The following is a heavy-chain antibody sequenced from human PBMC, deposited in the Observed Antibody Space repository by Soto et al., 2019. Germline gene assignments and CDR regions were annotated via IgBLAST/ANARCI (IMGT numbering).Heavy chain of an antibody. V-gene: IGHV3-30*18. D-gene: IGHD2-15*01. Sequence: QVHLVESGGGLVQPGRSLRLSCEASGLTFSNYGMHWVRQAPGKGQEWVAIISNAGRDERYGDSVKGRFTISRDNSKNTLYLPMNSMRPEDTAVYYCAKECGSGGSCYILDYWGQGTLVTVSS. CDR1: GLTFSNYG. CDR3: AKECGSGGSCYILDY. CDR2: ISNAGRDE. J-gene: IGHJ4*02.